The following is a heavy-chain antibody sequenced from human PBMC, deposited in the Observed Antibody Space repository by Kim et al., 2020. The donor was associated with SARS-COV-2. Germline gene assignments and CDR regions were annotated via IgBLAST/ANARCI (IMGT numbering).Heavy chain of an antibody. V-gene: IGHV4-61*01. CDR3: ATNGPEASTAF. Sequence: SETLSLTCTVSGGSVSSGRYYWGWIRQPPGKGLEWIGYISYSGTTNYNPSLKSRVTISVDTSKNQFSLKLSSVAAADTAVYYCATNGPEASTAFWGHG. D-gene: IGHD2-8*02. CDR1: GGSVSSGRYY. J-gene: IGHJ4*01. CDR2: ISYSGTT.